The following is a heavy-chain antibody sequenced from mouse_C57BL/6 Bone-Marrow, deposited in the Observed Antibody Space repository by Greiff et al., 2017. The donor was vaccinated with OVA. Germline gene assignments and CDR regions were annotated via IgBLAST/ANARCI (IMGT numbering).Heavy chain of an antibody. V-gene: IGHV1-18*01. CDR3: ARGGYYDYDGGAWFAY. Sequence: EVQRVESGPELAKPGASVKIPCKASGYTFTDYNMAWVKQSHGKSLEWIGDINSNNGGTIYNQKFKGKATLTVDKSSSTAYMELRSLTSEDTAVYYCARGGYYDYDGGAWFAYWGQGTLVTVSA. CDR2: INSNNGGT. D-gene: IGHD2-4*01. CDR1: GYTFTDYN. J-gene: IGHJ3*01.